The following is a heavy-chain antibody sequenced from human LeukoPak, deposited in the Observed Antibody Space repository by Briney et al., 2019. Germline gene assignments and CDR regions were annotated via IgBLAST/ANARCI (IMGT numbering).Heavy chain of an antibody. CDR2: ISYDGSNK. CDR1: GFTFSSYG. V-gene: IGHV3-30*18. Sequence: GGSLRLSCTASGFTFSSYGMHWVRQAPGKGLEWVTVISYDGSNKYFADSVKGRFTISRDNSKNTLFLQMNSLRAEDTAVYYCAKDMTQFWSGPDYWGQGTLITVSS. CDR3: AKDMTQFWSGPDY. D-gene: IGHD3-3*01. J-gene: IGHJ4*02.